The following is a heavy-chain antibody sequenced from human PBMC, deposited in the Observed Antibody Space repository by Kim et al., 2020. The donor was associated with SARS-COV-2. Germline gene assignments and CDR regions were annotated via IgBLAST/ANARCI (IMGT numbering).Heavy chain of an antibody. Sequence: PSFQGQVTISADKSISPAYLQWSSLKASDTAMYYCARQYYGDLDYYGMDVWGQGTTVTVSS. CDR3: ARQYYGDLDYYGMDV. V-gene: IGHV5-51*01. J-gene: IGHJ6*02. D-gene: IGHD4-17*01.